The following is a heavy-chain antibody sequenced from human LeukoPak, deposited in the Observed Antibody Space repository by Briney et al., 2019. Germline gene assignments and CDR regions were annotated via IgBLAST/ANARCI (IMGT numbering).Heavy chain of an antibody. CDR3: AKDHGSSWYDYFDF. J-gene: IGHJ4*02. CDR1: GFTFDDYA. D-gene: IGHD6-13*01. V-gene: IGHV3-9*01. CDR2: ITWNSGSV. Sequence: PGGSLRLSCAASGFTFDDYAMHWVRQVPGKGLEWVSGITWNSGSVDYADSVKGRFTISRDNAKNSLYLQMNSLRADDTALYYCAKDHGSSWYDYFDFWGPGTLLIVSS.